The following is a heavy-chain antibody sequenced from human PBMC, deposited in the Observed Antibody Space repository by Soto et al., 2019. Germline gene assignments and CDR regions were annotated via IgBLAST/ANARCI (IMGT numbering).Heavy chain of an antibody. V-gene: IGHV4-34*01. Sequence: SETLSLTCAVYGGSFSGYYWSWIRQPPGKGLEWIGEINHSGSTNYNPSLKSRVTISVDRSKNQFSLKLSSVTAADTAVYYCARESGYLNWFDPWGQGTLVTVSS. D-gene: IGHD3-22*01. CDR2: INHSGST. J-gene: IGHJ5*02. CDR1: GGSFSGYY. CDR3: ARESGYLNWFDP.